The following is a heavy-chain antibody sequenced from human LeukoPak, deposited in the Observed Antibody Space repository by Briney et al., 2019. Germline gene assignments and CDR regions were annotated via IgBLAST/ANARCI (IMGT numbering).Heavy chain of an antibody. J-gene: IGHJ4*02. V-gene: IGHV3-23*01. CDR3: ARVLTGWYYFDY. CDR2: ISGTTSGT. CDR1: GFTFSTCA. Sequence: GGSLRLSCAASGFTFSTCAMSWVRQAPGKGLEWVSGISGTTSGTYYADSVKGRFTISRDNSKNTLYLQMNSLRAEDTAVYYCARVLTGWYYFDYWGQGTLVTVSS. D-gene: IGHD6-19*01.